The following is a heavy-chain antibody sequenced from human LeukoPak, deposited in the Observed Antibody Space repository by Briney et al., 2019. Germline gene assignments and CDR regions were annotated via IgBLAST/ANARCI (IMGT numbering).Heavy chain of an antibody. CDR3: ASLPLRPYNRNYVGPYFDY. Sequence: SETLSLTCTVSGGSISSSSYYWGWIRQPPGKGLEWIGSIYYSGSTYYNPSLKSRVTISVDTSKNQFSLKLSSVTAADTAVYYCASLPLRPYNRNYVGPYFDYWGQGTLVTVSS. D-gene: IGHD1-7*01. V-gene: IGHV4-39*01. CDR2: IYYSGST. CDR1: GGSISSSSYY. J-gene: IGHJ4*02.